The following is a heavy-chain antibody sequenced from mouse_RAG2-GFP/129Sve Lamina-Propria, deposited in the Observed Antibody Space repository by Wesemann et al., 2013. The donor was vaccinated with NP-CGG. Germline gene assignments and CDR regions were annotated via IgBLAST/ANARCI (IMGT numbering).Heavy chain of an antibody. D-gene: IGHD4-1*01. J-gene: IGHJ2*01. CDR3: AREGLTAPPGY. CDR1: GYTFTSYW. Sequence: QVQLQQSGAELVKPGASVKMSCKASGYTFTSYWMHWVKQRPGQGLEWIGKIDPSDSETHYNQKFKDKATLTVDKSSSTAYMQLNSLTSEDSAVYYCAREGLTAPPGYWGQGTTLTVSS. CDR2: IDPSDSET. V-gene: IGHV1-69*02.